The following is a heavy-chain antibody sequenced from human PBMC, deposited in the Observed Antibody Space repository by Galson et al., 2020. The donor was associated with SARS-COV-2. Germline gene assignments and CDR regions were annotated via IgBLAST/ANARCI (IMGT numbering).Heavy chain of an antibody. CDR1: GGSIDSGDYY. CDR2: IYNSGST. V-gene: IGHV4-30-4*01. CDR3: ARDTPVSGDSTFDY. J-gene: IGHJ4*02. D-gene: IGHD3-10*01. Sequence: SETLSLTCTVSGGSIDSGDYYWSWIRQPPGKGLEWIGYIYNSGSTYYNPSLKSRVTIPGDTSKNQFSLKLSSVSAADTAVYYCARDTPVSGDSTFDYWGQGTLVTVSS.